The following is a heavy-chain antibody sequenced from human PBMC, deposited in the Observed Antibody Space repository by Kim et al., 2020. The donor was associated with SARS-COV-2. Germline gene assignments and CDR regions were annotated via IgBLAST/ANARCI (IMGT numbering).Heavy chain of an antibody. CDR1: GFSFSTYD. D-gene: IGHD2-2*01. V-gene: IGHV3-23*01. CDR2: ITGRDGST. J-gene: IGHJ4*02. CDR3: ARESSRRADY. Sequence: GGSLRLSCAASGFSFSTYDMSWVRQAPEKGLEWVSAITGRDGSTFYADSVKVRFIISRDNSRNTLFLQLNSLRAEDTALYYCARESSRRADYWGQGTLVT.